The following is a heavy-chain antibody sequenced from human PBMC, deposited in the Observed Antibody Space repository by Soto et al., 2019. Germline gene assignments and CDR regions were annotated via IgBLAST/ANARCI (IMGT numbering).Heavy chain of an antibody. V-gene: IGHV4-59*08. D-gene: IGHD6-13*01. CDR1: GGSISSYY. CDR2: IYYSGST. J-gene: IGHJ3*02. CDR3: ASSYSARDAFDI. Sequence: QVQLQESGPGLVKHSETLSLTCTVSGGSISSYYWSWIRQPPGKGLEWIGYIYYSGSTNYNPSLKSRVPTSVDTSKNQFSLKLSSVTAADTAVYYCASSYSARDAFDIWGQGTMVTVSS.